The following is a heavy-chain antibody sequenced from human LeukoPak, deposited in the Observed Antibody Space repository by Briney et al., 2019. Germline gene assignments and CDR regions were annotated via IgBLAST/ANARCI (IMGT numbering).Heavy chain of an antibody. J-gene: IGHJ5*02. CDR3: ARTGSRPRPYNWFDP. CDR1: GYTFTNYW. Sequence: GGSLEISCQASGYTFTNYWIAWVRQMPGKGLEWVGVIYPGDSDTRYSPSFQGQVTISADKSISTAYLQWSSLKASDTAMYYCARTGSRPRPYNWFDPWGQGTLVTVSS. D-gene: IGHD3-10*01. CDR2: IYPGDSDT. V-gene: IGHV5-51*01.